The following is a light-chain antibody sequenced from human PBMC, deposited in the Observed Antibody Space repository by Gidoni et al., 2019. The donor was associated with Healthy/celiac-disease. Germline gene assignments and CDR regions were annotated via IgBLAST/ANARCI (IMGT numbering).Light chain of an antibody. Sequence: QSVLTQPPSVSAAPGQKVTISCSGSSSNIWNNYVSCYQQLPGTAPKLLLYDNNKRPSGIPDRFSGSKSGTSATLGITGLQTGDEADYYCGTWDSSLSAVVFGGGTKLTVL. CDR3: GTWDSSLSAVV. V-gene: IGLV1-51*01. J-gene: IGLJ2*01. CDR2: DNN. CDR1: SSNIWNNY.